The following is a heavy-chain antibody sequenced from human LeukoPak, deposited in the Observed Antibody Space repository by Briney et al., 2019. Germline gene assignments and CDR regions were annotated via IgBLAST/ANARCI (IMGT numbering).Heavy chain of an antibody. D-gene: IGHD3-10*01. CDR2: INHSGST. J-gene: IGHJ5*02. V-gene: IGHV4-34*01. Sequence: SETLSLTCAVYGGSFSGYYWSWIRQPPGKGLEWIGEINHSGSTNYNPSLKSRVTISVDTSKNQFSLKLSSVTAADTAVYYCARGQSISLLWFGNTWLDPWGQGTLVTVSS. CDR3: ARGQSISLLWFGNTWLDP. CDR1: GGSFSGYY.